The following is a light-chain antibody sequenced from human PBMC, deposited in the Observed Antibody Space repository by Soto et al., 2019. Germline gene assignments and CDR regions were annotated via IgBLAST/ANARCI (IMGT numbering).Light chain of an antibody. Sequence: QSVLTQPPSVSAAPGQKVTISCSGSSSNIGNNYVPWYQQLPGTAPKLLIYDNNKRPSGITDRFSGSKSGTSATLGINGPKPGDEADYYCGTWDSSLSAVVFGGGTKLTVL. CDR3: GTWDSSLSAVV. CDR1: SSNIGNNY. J-gene: IGLJ2*01. CDR2: DNN. V-gene: IGLV1-51*01.